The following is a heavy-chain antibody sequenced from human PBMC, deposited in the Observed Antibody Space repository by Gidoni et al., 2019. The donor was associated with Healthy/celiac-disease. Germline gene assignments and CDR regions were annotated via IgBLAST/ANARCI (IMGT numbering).Heavy chain of an antibody. CDR3: ARHGTYSSSWSDYYYYGMDV. Sequence: QLQLQESGPGLVKPSETLSLTCTVSGGSISSSSYYWGWIRQPPWKGLEWIGSIYYSGSTYYNPSLKSRVTISVDTSKNQFSLKLSSVTAADTAVYYCARHGTYSSSWSDYYYYGMDVWGQGTTVTVSS. D-gene: IGHD6-13*01. CDR2: IYYSGST. CDR1: GGSISSSSYY. V-gene: IGHV4-39*01. J-gene: IGHJ6*02.